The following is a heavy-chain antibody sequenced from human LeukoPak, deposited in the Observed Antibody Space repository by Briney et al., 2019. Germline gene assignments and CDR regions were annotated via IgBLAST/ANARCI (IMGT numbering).Heavy chain of an antibody. CDR3: ARGGSEWELLRGYYFDY. CDR2: IYYSVRT. D-gene: IGHD1-26*01. CDR1: GGSISSYY. Sequence: SETLSLTCTVSGGSISSYYWSWIRQPPGKGREWVGYIYYSVRTNYNPSLKSRVTISVDTSKNQFSLKLSSVTAADTAVYYCARGGSEWELLRGYYFDYWGQGTLVTVSS. J-gene: IGHJ4*02. V-gene: IGHV4-59*12.